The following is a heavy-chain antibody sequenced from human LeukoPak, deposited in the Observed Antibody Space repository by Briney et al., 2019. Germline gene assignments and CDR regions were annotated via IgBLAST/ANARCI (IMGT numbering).Heavy chain of an antibody. CDR3: AKRIQYSSSSAYFDY. CDR1: GVTFNNYA. CDR2: ISDSGGDT. V-gene: IGHV3-23*01. D-gene: IGHD6-6*01. J-gene: IGHJ4*02. Sequence: GGSLRLSCADSGVTFNNYAMSWVRQAPGKGLERVSAISDSGGDTYYADSVKGRFTISRDNFKNTLYLQMNSLRAEDTATYYCAKRIQYSSSSAYFDYWGQGTLVTVSS.